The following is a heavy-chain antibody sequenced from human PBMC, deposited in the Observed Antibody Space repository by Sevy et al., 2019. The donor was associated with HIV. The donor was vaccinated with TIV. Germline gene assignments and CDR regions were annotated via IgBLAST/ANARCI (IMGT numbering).Heavy chain of an antibody. CDR1: GFTFSSYG. CDR3: ARANYYDSSGYYCDY. CDR2: IWYDGSNK. J-gene: IGHJ4*02. D-gene: IGHD3-22*01. V-gene: IGHV3-33*01. Sequence: GGSLRLSCAASGFTFSSYGMHWVRQAPGKGLEWVAVIWYDGSNKYYADSVKGRFTISRDNSKNTLYLQMNSLRAEDTAVYCCARANYYDSSGYYCDYWGQGTLVTVSS.